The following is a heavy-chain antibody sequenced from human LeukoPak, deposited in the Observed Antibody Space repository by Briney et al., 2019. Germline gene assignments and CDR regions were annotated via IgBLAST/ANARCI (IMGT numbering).Heavy chain of an antibody. Sequence: GASVKVSCKASGYTFTGYYMHWVRQAPGQGLEWMGWINPNSGGTNYAQKFQGRVTMTRDTSISTAYMELSRLRSDDTAVYYCARGAGRWLQDYYFDYWGQGTLVTVSS. CDR2: INPNSGGT. CDR3: ARGAGRWLQDYYFDY. J-gene: IGHJ4*02. D-gene: IGHD5-24*01. V-gene: IGHV1-2*02. CDR1: GYTFTGYY.